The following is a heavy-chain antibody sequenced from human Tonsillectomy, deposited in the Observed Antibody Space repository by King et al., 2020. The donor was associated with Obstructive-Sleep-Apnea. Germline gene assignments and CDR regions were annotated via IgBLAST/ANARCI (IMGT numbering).Heavy chain of an antibody. CDR3: AVSRYYYDNNGFFFNY. D-gene: IGHD3-22*01. Sequence: DVQLVESGAEVKKPGESLKLSCKGSGYNFANYWIGWVRQMPGKGLEWMGIIYPGDSDSRYSPYFQGQVTISADKSINTAYLQWSSLQASDTAIYYCAVSRYYYDNNGFFFNYWGQGSLVTVSS. CDR1: GYNFANYW. J-gene: IGHJ4*02. V-gene: IGHV5-51*01. CDR2: IYPGDSDS.